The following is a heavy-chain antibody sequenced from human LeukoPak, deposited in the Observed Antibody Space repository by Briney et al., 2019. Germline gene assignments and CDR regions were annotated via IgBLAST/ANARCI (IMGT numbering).Heavy chain of an antibody. CDR2: ISGSGAGK. V-gene: IGHV3-23*01. Sequence: RGSLRLSCAASGFTFSTYAMTWVRQAPGKGLEWVSSISGSGAGKFYAAPVKGRFTTSRDNSKNTLFVQMNNLRAEDTAVYYCAKAAYGDYAGAFDIWGQGTMVIVSS. CDR1: GFTFSTYA. CDR3: AKAAYGDYAGAFDI. D-gene: IGHD4-17*01. J-gene: IGHJ3*02.